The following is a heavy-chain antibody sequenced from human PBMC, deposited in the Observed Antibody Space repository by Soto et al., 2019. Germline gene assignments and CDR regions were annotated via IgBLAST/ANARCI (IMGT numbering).Heavy chain of an antibody. D-gene: IGHD2-2*01. CDR3: TTGRYDLLY. CDR1: GFTFDKVW. CDR2: MKSTTDGGTT. Sequence: EVQLVESGGGLVKPGGSLRLSCAVSGFTFDKVWMNWVRQAPGKGLEWVGRMKSTTDGGTTDYAAPVKGRFTISRDDSTHMLSLQMNSLKTEDSGMYFCTTGRYDLLYRGQGTLVTVSS. J-gene: IGHJ4*02. V-gene: IGHV3-15*07.